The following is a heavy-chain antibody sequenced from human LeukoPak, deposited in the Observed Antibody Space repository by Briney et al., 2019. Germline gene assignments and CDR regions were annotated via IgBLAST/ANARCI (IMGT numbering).Heavy chain of an antibody. J-gene: IGHJ4*02. CDR3: ATLTGTTYPYYFDF. D-gene: IGHD1-20*01. V-gene: IGHV4-59*01. Sequence: KPSETLSLTCTVSGASIRHYYWSWIRQPPGKGLEWIGNLYHSGSPNYNPSLKSCVTISIDTAKNQFSLRLRSVTAADTAVYYCATLTGTTYPYYFDFWGQATLVTVSS. CDR1: GASIRHYY. CDR2: LYHSGSP.